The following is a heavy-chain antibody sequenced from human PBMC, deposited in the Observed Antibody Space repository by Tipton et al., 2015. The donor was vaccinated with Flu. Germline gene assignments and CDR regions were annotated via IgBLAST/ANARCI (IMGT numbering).Heavy chain of an antibody. V-gene: IGHV3-30*02. CDR3: AKTETDDFDY. J-gene: IGHJ4*02. Sequence: SLRLSCVTSGFAFENYAMHWVRQAPGKGLEWVACIRHDGSKKFYVDPVKGRFTISRDNSKKTLLLRMNSLRPEDTAVYYCAKTETDDFDYWGQGTLVTVSS. CDR1: GFAFENYA. CDR2: IRHDGSKK. D-gene: IGHD5-24*01.